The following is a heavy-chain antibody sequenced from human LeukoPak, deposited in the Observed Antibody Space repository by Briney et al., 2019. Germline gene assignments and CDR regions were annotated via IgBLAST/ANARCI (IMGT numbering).Heavy chain of an antibody. CDR2: IYSGGST. CDR1: GFTFSSYA. CDR3: ATNGYNSLFDY. V-gene: IGHV3-66*01. J-gene: IGHJ4*02. Sequence: PGGSLRLSCAASGFTFSSYAMNWVRQAPGKGLEWVSVIYSGGSTYYADSVKGRFTISRDNSKNTLYLQMNSLRAEDTAVYYCATNGYNSLFDYWGQGTLVTVSS. D-gene: IGHD5-24*01.